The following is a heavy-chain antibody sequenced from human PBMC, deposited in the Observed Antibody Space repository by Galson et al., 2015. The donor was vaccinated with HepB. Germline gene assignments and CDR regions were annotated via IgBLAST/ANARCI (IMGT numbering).Heavy chain of an antibody. Sequence: SLRLSCAASGFTFSDYYMSWIRQAPGKGLEWVSYISSSSSYTNYADSVKGRFTISRDNAKNSLYLQMNSLRAEDTAVYYCARTIGGDYFDYWGQGTLVTVSS. D-gene: IGHD3-16*01. J-gene: IGHJ4*02. CDR1: GFTFSDYY. CDR3: ARTIGGDYFDY. V-gene: IGHV3-11*06. CDR2: ISSSSSYT.